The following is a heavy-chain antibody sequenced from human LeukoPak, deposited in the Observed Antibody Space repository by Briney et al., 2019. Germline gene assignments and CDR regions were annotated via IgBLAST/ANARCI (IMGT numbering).Heavy chain of an antibody. J-gene: IGHJ6*03. CDR1: GGSFSGYY. V-gene: IGHV4-59*04. CDR3: AGRYCSSTSCYDNYYYYMDV. D-gene: IGHD2-2*01. CDR2: IYYSGST. Sequence: SETMSLTCAVSGGSFSGYYWSWIRQPPGKGLEWIGSIYYSGSTYYNPSLKSRGTISVDTSKNQFSLKLSSVPAADTAVYYCAGRYCSSTSCYDNYYYYMDVWGKGTTVTVSS.